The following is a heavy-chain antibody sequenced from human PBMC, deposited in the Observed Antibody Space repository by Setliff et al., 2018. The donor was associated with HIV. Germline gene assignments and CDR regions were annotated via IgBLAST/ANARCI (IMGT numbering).Heavy chain of an antibody. D-gene: IGHD4-17*01. CDR1: GGSFSGYY. Sequence: TLSLTCAVYGGSFSGYYWSWIRQPPGKGLEWIGEINHSGSTNYNPSLKSRVTISVDTSKNQFSLKLSSVTAADTAVYYCARGTHGDFDYWGQGTLVTVSS. CDR3: ARGTHGDFDY. V-gene: IGHV4-34*01. CDR2: INHSGST. J-gene: IGHJ4*02.